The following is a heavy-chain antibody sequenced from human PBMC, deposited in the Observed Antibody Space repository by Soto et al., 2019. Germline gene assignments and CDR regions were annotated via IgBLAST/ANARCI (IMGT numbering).Heavy chain of an antibody. Sequence: HPGGSLRLSCTASGLSVRNNYMSWVRQAPGMGLEWVSVIYNDGTTYYADSVKGRFTLSRDTSKNTLSLQMDSLRAEDTAVYYCVRPLPSGRNYGMDVWGQGTTVTSP. CDR1: GLSVRNNY. CDR3: VRPLPSGRNYGMDV. CDR2: IYNDGTT. D-gene: IGHD3-10*01. V-gene: IGHV3-53*01. J-gene: IGHJ6*02.